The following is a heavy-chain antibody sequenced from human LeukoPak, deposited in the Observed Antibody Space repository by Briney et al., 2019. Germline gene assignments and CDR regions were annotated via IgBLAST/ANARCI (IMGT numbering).Heavy chain of an antibody. J-gene: IGHJ4*02. CDR3: TRDIGVTAWGEWNY. CDR2: INSDGSET. Sequence: GGSLRLSCAASGFTFNSYWMHWVRQAPGKGLVWVARINSDGSETNYADSMKGRFTISRDNAENTLYLQMSSLRAEDTAVYYCTRDIGVTAWGEWNYWGQGTLVTVSS. CDR1: GFTFNSYW. V-gene: IGHV3-74*01. D-gene: IGHD2-15*01.